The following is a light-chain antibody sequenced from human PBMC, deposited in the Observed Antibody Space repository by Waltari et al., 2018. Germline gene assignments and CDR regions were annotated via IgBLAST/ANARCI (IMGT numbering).Light chain of an antibody. CDR2: KAS. J-gene: IGKJ5*01. CDR3: QQYSSWPQT. V-gene: IGKV1-5*03. CDR1: QSISSW. Sequence: DIPMTQSPSTLSASVGDRVTITCRASQSISSWLAWYQQKPGKAPKLLIYKASSLESGVPSRFSGGGSGTDFTLTISSLQPDDFATYYCQQYSSWPQTFGQGTRLEIK.